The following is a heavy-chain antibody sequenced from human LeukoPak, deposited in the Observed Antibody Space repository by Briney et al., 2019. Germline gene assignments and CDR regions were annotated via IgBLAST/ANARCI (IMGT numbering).Heavy chain of an antibody. Sequence: GGSLRLSCEASGFDFGYYAMGWVRQAPGKGLEWVSVLSGTGGTTYYADSVKGRFTISRDNSQNTLYLQMKSLRAEDTAIYYCAKDRRRTSGWYAFDFWGREPWSPSPQ. J-gene: IGHJ4*02. CDR2: LSGTGGTT. CDR3: AKDRRRTSGWYAFDF. D-gene: IGHD6-19*01. V-gene: IGHV3-23*01. CDR1: GFDFGYYA.